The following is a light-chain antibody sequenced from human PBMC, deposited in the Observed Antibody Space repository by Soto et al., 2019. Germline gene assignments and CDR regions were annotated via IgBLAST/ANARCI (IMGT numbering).Light chain of an antibody. Sequence: QSVLTQSPSVSAAPGQKVTISCSGSSSNIGNNYVSWYQQLPGTAPKLLIYDNNKRPSGIPDRFSGSKSGTSVTLAITGLHTGDEADYYCGTWDSSLSDVVFGGGTKLTVL. CDR3: GTWDSSLSDVV. CDR2: DNN. V-gene: IGLV1-51*01. CDR1: SSNIGNNY. J-gene: IGLJ2*01.